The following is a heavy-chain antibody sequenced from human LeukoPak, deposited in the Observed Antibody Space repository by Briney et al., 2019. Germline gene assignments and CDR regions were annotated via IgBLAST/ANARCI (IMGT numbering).Heavy chain of an antibody. CDR3: ASLGWGSTTLYAFDI. Sequence: GGSLRLSCTVSGFTFGDYGMSWFRQTPGKGLEWVSYISSSSSTIYYADSVKGRFTISRDNAKNSLYLQMNSLRAEDTAVYYCASLGWGSTTLYAFDIWGQGTMVTVSS. CDR2: ISSSSSTI. CDR1: GFTFGDYG. J-gene: IGHJ3*02. D-gene: IGHD2-2*01. V-gene: IGHV3-48*01.